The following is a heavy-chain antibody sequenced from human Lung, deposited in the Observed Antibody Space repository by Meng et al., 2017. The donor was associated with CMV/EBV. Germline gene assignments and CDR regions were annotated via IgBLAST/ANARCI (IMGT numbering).Heavy chain of an antibody. J-gene: IGHJ4*02. V-gene: IGHV4-34*01. CDR3: ARATYYDFWSGYPYFYY. D-gene: IGHD3-3*01. CDR2: INHSGST. Sequence: SXTLSLXCAVYGGSFSGYYWSWIRQPPGKGLEWIGEINHSGSTNYNPSLKSRVTISVDTSKNQFSLKLSSVTAADTAVYYCARATYYDFWSGYPYFYYWGQGTXVTVSS. CDR1: GGSFSGYY.